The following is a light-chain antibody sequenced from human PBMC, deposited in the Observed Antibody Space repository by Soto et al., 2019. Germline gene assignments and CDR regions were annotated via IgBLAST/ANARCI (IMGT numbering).Light chain of an antibody. Sequence: QSALTQPPSASGSPGQSVANSCTGTSSDVGGYNYVSWYQQHPGKAPKLMIYEVNKRPSGVPDRFSGSKSGNTASLTVSGLQAEDEADYYCSSYAGSSNVFGTGTKVTVL. CDR3: SSYAGSSNV. J-gene: IGLJ1*01. CDR2: EVN. CDR1: SSDVGGYNY. V-gene: IGLV2-8*01.